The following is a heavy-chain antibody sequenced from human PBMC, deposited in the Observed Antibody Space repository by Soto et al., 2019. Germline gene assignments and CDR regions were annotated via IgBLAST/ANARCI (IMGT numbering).Heavy chain of an antibody. D-gene: IGHD1-26*01. CDR2: ISAYNRNI. Sequence: ASLNVSCKSSGYTLTSYRISWVRRTPGQGLEWMGWISAYNRNINYAQKLQGRVTMTTDTSTSTAYMELRSLRSDDTAVYFCARDRLGATGDYWGQGTLVTVSS. CDR3: ARDRLGATGDY. V-gene: IGHV1-18*01. CDR1: GYTLTSYR. J-gene: IGHJ4*02.